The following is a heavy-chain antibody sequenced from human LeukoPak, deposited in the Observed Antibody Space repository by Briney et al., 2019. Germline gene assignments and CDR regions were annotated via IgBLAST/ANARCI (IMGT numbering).Heavy chain of an antibody. Sequence: GGSLRLSCAASGFTFSSYEMDWVRQAPGKGLEWVSYISSSGSTIYYADSVKGRFTISRDNAKNSLYLQMNSLRAEDTAVYYCARAVYDFWSGYDYWGQGTLVTVSS. CDR2: ISSSGSTI. CDR1: GFTFSSYE. D-gene: IGHD3-3*01. J-gene: IGHJ4*02. CDR3: ARAVYDFWSGYDY. V-gene: IGHV3-48*03.